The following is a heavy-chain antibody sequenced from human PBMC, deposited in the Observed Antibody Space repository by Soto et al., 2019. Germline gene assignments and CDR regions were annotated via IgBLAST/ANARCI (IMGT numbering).Heavy chain of an antibody. CDR3: ASLVVLEDSTGDWIDP. V-gene: IGHV1-69*01. CDR2: FIPIIGTT. J-gene: IGHJ5*02. CDR1: GGTISSYA. Sequence: QVQLVQSGAEVKKPGSSVKVSCSASGGTISSYAITWVRQAPGQGLEWMGGFIPIIGTTNYAQKFQGRVTITADESTSTSCMEVSSLRSEDTAVYYCASLVVLEDSTGDWIDPWGQGTLVTVSS. D-gene: IGHD7-27*01.